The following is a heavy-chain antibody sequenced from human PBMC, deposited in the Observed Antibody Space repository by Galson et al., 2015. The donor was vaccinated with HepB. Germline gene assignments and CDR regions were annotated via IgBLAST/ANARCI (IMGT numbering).Heavy chain of an antibody. V-gene: IGHV3-23*01. D-gene: IGHD3-10*01. J-gene: IGHJ3*01. CDR2: ISGSGGST. CDR1: GFTFSSYA. Sequence: SLRLSCAASGFTFSSYAMSWVRQAPGKGLEWVSAISGSGGSTYYADSVKGRFTISRDNSKNTLYLQMNSLRAEDTAVYYCAKPLLLWFGNDAFDVWGQGTMVTVSS. CDR3: AKPLLLWFGNDAFDV.